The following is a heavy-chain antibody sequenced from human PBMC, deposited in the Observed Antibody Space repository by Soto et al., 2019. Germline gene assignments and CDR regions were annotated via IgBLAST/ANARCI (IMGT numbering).Heavy chain of an antibody. Sequence: SVKVSCKASGGTFSSYASSWVRHAPVQGLEWMGGISPICGSANYAQKCQDRVTITADESTSTAYMELSSLRSEDAAVYYCASRERVDAFDIWCQGILVTVSS. CDR2: ISPICGSA. D-gene: IGHD1-26*01. J-gene: IGHJ3*02. CDR3: ASRERVDAFDI. CDR1: GGTFSSYA. V-gene: IGHV1-69*13.